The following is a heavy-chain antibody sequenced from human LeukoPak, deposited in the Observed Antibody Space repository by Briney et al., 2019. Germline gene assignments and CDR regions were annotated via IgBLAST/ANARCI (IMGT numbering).Heavy chain of an antibody. Sequence: PGGSLRLSCAASGFTFSSYAMHWVRQAPGKGLEWVAVISYDGSNKYYADSVKGRFTIPRDNSKNTLYLQMNSLRAEDTAVYYCASPVDTVYYFDYWGQGTLVTVSS. CDR3: ASPVDTVYYFDY. CDR2: ISYDGSNK. D-gene: IGHD5-18*01. CDR1: GFTFSSYA. J-gene: IGHJ4*02. V-gene: IGHV3-30-3*01.